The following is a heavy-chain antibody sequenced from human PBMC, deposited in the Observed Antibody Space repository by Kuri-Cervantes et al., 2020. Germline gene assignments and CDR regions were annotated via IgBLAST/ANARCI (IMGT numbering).Heavy chain of an antibody. V-gene: IGHV2-5*02. CDR2: IYWDDDK. CDR1: GFSLSTSGVG. Sequence: SGPTLVKPTQTLTLTCTFSGFSLSTSGVGVGWIRQPPGKALEWLALIYWDDDKRYSPSLKSRLTITKDTSKNQVVLTMTNMDPVDTATHYCAHRRTGYSSSWSWFDPWGQGTLVTVSS. J-gene: IGHJ5*02. CDR3: AHRRTGYSSSWSWFDP. D-gene: IGHD6-13*01.